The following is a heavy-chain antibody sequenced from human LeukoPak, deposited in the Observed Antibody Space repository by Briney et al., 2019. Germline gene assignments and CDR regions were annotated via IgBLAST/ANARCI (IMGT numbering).Heavy chain of an antibody. Sequence: GGSLRLSCAASGFTFSSYAMSWVRQAPGKGLEWVSAISGSGGSTYYADSVKGRFTISRDNSKNTLYLRMNSLRAEDTAVYYCAKEAPPSPGYSSGWYYWMDYWGQGTLVTVSS. D-gene: IGHD6-19*01. CDR1: GFTFSSYA. CDR3: AKEAPPSPGYSSGWYYWMDY. CDR2: ISGSGGST. V-gene: IGHV3-23*01. J-gene: IGHJ4*02.